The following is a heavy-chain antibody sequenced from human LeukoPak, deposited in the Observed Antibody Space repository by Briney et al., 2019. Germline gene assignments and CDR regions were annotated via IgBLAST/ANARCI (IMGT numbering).Heavy chain of an antibody. V-gene: IGHV6-1*01. CDR1: GDSVSSNTAS. J-gene: IGHJ4*02. CDR3: ARDLLETTGYALGY. CDR2: TYYRSQWYN. Sequence: SQTLSLTCAISGDSVSSNTASWSWTRQSPSRGLEWLGRTYYRSQWYNEYGVSVGSRITINADTSKNQFSLRLNSVTPEDTAVYYCARDLLETTGYALGYWGQGTLVTVSS. D-gene: IGHD1-1*01.